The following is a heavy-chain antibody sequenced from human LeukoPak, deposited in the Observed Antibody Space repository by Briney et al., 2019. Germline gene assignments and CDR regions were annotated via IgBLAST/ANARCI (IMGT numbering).Heavy chain of an antibody. CDR2: IRYDGSNK. CDR1: GFTFSSYG. Sequence: GGSLRLSCAASGFTFSSYGMHWVRQAPGKGLEWVAFIRYDGSNKYYADSVKGRFTISRDNSKNTLYLQMNSLRAEDAAVYYCAKAVVAAAAGYFDYWGQGTLVTVSS. J-gene: IGHJ4*02. V-gene: IGHV3-30*02. CDR3: AKAVVAAAAGYFDY. D-gene: IGHD6-13*01.